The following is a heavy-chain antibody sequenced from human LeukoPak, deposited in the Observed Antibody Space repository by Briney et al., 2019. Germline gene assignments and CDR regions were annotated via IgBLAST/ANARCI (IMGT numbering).Heavy chain of an antibody. D-gene: IGHD3-9*01. Sequence: GESLKISCKGSGYTFTSYWIAWVRQMPGKGLEWMGIIYPSDSDTRYSPSFQGQVTISADKSISTAYLQWSSLKASDTAMYYCARRYYDILTGRGAFDYWGQGTLVTVSS. CDR3: ARRYYDILTGRGAFDY. CDR2: IYPSDSDT. CDR1: GYTFTSYW. J-gene: IGHJ4*02. V-gene: IGHV5-51*01.